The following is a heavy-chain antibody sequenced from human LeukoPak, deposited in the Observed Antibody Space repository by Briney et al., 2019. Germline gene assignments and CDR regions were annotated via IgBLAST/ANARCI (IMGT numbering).Heavy chain of an antibody. CDR2: IKKDGSEK. Sequence: GGSLRLSCAASGFTFSNYWMSWVRQAPGKGLEWVAHIKKDGSEKYYVDSVRGRFTISRDNAKNSLYLQMNNLRAEDTAVCYCARAQGYFDNWGQGTLVTVSS. J-gene: IGHJ4*02. V-gene: IGHV3-7*01. CDR3: ARAQGYFDN. CDR1: GFTFSNYW.